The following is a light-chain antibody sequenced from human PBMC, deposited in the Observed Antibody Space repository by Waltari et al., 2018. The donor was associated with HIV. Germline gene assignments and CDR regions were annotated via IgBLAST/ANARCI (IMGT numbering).Light chain of an antibody. CDR3: SLYTGTTNVL. CDR2: EVK. J-gene: IGLJ2*01. CDR1: SSDVGMYNR. V-gene: IGLV2-18*01. Sequence: QSALTQPPSVSGSPGQSVSIPCTVRSSDVGMYNRFSWYQQPPCTAPKLIIYEVKMRPSGVPDRFSGSQSGNTASLTISGLQAEDEADYYCSLYTGTTNVLFGGGTKLTVL.